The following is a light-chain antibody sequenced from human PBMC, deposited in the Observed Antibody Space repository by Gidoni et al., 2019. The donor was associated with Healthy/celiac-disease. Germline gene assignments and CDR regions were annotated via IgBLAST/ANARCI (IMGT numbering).Light chain of an antibody. CDR1: QSVSSSY. J-gene: IGKJ2*01. CDR3: QQYGSSPNT. CDR2: GAS. Sequence: IVFTQSPGNLSLSPGERATLSFRASQSVSSSYLAWYQQKPCQAPRLLIYGASSRATGIPDRFSGSGSGTDFTLTISRLEPEDFAVYYCQQYGSSPNTFXQXTKLEIK. V-gene: IGKV3-20*01.